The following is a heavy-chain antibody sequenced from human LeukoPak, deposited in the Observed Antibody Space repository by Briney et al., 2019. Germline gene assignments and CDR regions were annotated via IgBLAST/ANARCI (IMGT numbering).Heavy chain of an antibody. CDR1: GFTFSRYE. D-gene: IGHD5-18*01. CDR2: ISSGGSTI. V-gene: IGHV3-48*03. J-gene: IGHJ4*02. CDR3: ARDTRGNSYAPFDY. Sequence: GGSLRISCAASGFTFSRYEMKWVRQAPGKGLEWVSYISSGGSTIYYADSVKGRFTISRDNAKNSVYLQMNSLRAEDTAVYYCARDTRGNSYAPFDYWGQGTLSPSPQ.